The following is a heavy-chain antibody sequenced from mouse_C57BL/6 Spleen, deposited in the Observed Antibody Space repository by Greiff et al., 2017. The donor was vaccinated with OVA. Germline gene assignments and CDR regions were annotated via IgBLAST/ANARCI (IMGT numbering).Heavy chain of an antibody. CDR2: ILPGSGST. V-gene: IGHV1-9*01. D-gene: IGHD2-3*01. J-gene: IGHJ4*01. CDR3: ARGDDGYILYYYAMDY. CDR1: GYTFTGYW. Sequence: QVQLQQSGAELMKPGASVKLSCKATGYTFTGYWIEWVKQRPVHGLEWIGEILPGSGSTNYNEKFKGKATFTADTSSNTAYMQLSSLTTEDSAIYYCARGDDGYILYYYAMDYWGQGTSVTVSS.